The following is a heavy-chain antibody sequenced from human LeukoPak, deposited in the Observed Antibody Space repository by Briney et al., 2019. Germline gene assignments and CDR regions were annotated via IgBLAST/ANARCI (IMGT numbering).Heavy chain of an antibody. J-gene: IGHJ4*02. CDR1: GYTFTSYG. D-gene: IGHD3-10*01. Sequence: ASVKVSCKASGYTFTSYGISWVRQAPGQGLEWMGWISAYNGNTNYAQKLQGRVTMTTDTSTSTAYMELRSLRSDDTAVYYCARDHLTYYYGSGSYSSFDYWGQGTLVTVSS. CDR2: ISAYNGNT. CDR3: ARDHLTYYYGSGSYSSFDY. V-gene: IGHV1-18*01.